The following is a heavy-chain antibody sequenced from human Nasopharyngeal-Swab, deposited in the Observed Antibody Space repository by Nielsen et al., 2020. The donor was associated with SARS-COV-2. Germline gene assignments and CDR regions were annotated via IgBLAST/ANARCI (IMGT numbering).Heavy chain of an antibody. J-gene: IGHJ4*02. D-gene: IGHD3-22*01. Sequence: ASVKVSCKASGFTFSSYYMHWVRQAPGQGLEWMGVINPSGRSTSYAQKFQGRVTMSRDTSTSTVYMELSSLRSEDTAVYYCARERDYYDTDGAYFDCWGQGTLVTVSS. CDR1: GFTFSSYY. CDR3: ARERDYYDTDGAYFDC. CDR2: INPSGRST. V-gene: IGHV1-46*01.